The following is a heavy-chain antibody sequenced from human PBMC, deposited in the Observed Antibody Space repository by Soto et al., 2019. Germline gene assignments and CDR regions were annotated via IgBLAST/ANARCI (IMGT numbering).Heavy chain of an antibody. V-gene: IGHV1-69*12. CDR3: ARGDATKIVVTTYYAMDV. CDR2: IIPVFGTA. J-gene: IGHJ6*02. Sequence: QVQLVQSGAEVKKPGSSVKVSCKASGGSFSIYAISWVRQAPGQGLEWMGGIIPVFGTANYAQKFQGRVTITADESTNIVYMDVTSLRSEDTAVYYCARGDATKIVVTTYYAMDVWGQGTTVTVSS. CDR1: GGSFSIYA. D-gene: IGHD4-17*01.